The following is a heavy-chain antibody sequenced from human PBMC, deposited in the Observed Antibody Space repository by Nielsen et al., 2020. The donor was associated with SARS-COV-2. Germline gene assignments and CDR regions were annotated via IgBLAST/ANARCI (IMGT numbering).Heavy chain of an antibody. CDR2: IYYSGST. J-gene: IGHJ6*02. D-gene: IGHD5-18*01. Sequence: SETLSLTCTVSGGSISSYYWSWIRQPPGKGLEWIGYIYYSGSTNYNPSLKSRVTISVDTSKNQFSLKLSSVTAADTAVYYCARSSGYSYGLYYYYYYGMDVWGQGTTVTVSS. CDR1: GGSISSYY. V-gene: IGHV4-59*01. CDR3: ARSSGYSYGLYYYYYYGMDV.